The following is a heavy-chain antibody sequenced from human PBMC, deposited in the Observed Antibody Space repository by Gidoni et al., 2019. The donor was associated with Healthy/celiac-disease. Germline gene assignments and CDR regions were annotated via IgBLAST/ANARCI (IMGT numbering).Heavy chain of an antibody. D-gene: IGHD3-10*01. CDR1: GLTFSSYA. CDR2: TSYDGSNK. J-gene: IGHJ4*02. CDR3: ARDYGSGY. Sequence: QVQLVESGGGVVQPGRSLSLSCAASGLTFSSYAMHWVRQSPGKGLVWVAFTSYDGSNKYYADSVKGRFTIARENSKNTLYLQMNRLRAEDTAVYYCARDYGSGYWGQGTLVTVSS. V-gene: IGHV3-30-3*01.